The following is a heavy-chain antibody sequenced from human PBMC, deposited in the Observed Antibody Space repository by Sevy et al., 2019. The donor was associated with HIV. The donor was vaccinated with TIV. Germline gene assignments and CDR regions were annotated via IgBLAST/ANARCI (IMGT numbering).Heavy chain of an antibody. CDR3: ARDRVVVAATASYMDV. Sequence: GESLKSSCAASGFTFSSYWMHWVRQAPGKGLVWVSRINSDGSSTSYADSVKGRFTISRDNAKNTLYLQMNSLRAEDTAVYYCARDRVVVAATASYMDVWGKGTTVTVSS. D-gene: IGHD2-15*01. J-gene: IGHJ6*03. CDR2: INSDGSST. V-gene: IGHV3-74*01. CDR1: GFTFSSYW.